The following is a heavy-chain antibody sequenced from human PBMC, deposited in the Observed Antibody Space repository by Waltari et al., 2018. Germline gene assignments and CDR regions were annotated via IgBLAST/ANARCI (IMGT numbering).Heavy chain of an antibody. Sequence: EVLLVESGGGVVQPGGSLRLSCQALRFTVRRWPIPWSREAPGKGLEWVSVIHADDNTYYPDSVKGRFTISRDNSKNTLFLQMNSLRAEDTAVYYCARDKGPGANERFDYWGQGTLVTVSS. V-gene: IGHV3-66*01. CDR3: ARDKGPGANERFDY. J-gene: IGHJ4*02. CDR2: IHADDNT. D-gene: IGHD1-1*01. CDR1: RFTVRRWP.